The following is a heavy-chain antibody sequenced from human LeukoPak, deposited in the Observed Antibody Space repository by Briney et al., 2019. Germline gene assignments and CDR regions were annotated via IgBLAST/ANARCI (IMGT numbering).Heavy chain of an antibody. Sequence: ASVKVSCKASGYTFTSYGISWVRQAPGQGLEWMGWISAYNGNTNYAQKLQGRVTTTTDTSTSTAYMEVRSLRSDDTAVYYCARDQFGSGCDYWGQGTLVTVSS. D-gene: IGHD6-19*01. V-gene: IGHV1-18*01. CDR3: ARDQFGSGCDY. J-gene: IGHJ4*02. CDR2: ISAYNGNT. CDR1: GYTFTSYG.